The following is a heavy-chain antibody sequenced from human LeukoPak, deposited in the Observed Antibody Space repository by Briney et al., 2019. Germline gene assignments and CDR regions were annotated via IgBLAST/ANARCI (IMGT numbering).Heavy chain of an antibody. CDR1: GFTFSSYA. V-gene: IGHV3-23*01. D-gene: IGHD3-22*01. CDR3: AKRYYYDSSGYYYPY. CDR2: ISGSGGST. J-gene: IGHJ4*02. Sequence: GASLRLSCAASGFTFSSYAMSWVRQAPGKGLEWVSAISGSGGSTYYADSVKGRFTISRDNSKNTLYLQMNSLRAEDTAVYYYAKRYYYDSSGYYYPYWGQGTLVTVSS.